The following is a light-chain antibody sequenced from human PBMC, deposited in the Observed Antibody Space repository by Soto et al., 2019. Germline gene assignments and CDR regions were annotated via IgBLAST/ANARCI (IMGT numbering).Light chain of an antibody. J-gene: IGKJ1*01. V-gene: IGKV1-5*01. CDR1: QSIGLW. CDR3: HQNSVFPLT. CDR2: DAS. Sequence: DVQMTQSPSTLSASVGDRVTIPCRASQSIGLWLAWYQEKPGKAPKPLVYDASSLQTGVSSRFGGSGSGTEFTLSISNLTPDDFPTYSCHQNSVFPLTFGQGTKVEIK.